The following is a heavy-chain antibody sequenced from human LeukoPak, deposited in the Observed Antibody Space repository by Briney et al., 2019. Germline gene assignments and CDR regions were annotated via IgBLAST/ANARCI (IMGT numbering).Heavy chain of an antibody. CDR2: IYYSGST. D-gene: IGHD3-10*01. Sequence: SETLSLTCTVSGGSINSYYWSWIRQPPGKGLEWIGYIYYSGSTNYNPSLKSRVTISVDTSKNQFSLKLSSVTAADTAVYYCARGGSDYGSGSYSPFDPWGQGTLVTVSS. CDR3: ARGGSDYGSGSYSPFDP. CDR1: GGSINSYY. V-gene: IGHV4-59*01. J-gene: IGHJ5*02.